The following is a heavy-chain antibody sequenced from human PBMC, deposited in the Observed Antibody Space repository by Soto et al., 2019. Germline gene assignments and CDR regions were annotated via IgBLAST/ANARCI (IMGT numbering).Heavy chain of an antibody. Sequence: QVQLQESGPGLVKPSETLSLTCTVSGGSISSHYWSWIRQPPGKGLEWIGYIYYTGSTDYNPSLKSRVTISVDTSKNQFSLNLNSVTAADTAVYYCARHLVRGVLDYYYCMDVWGQGTTVTVS. CDR2: IYYTGST. V-gene: IGHV4-59*08. J-gene: IGHJ6*02. CDR1: GGSISSHY. D-gene: IGHD3-10*01. CDR3: ARHLVRGVLDYYYCMDV.